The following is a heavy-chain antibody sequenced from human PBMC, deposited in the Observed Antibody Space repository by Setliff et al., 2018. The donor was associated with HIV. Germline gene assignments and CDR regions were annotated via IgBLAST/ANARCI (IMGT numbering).Heavy chain of an antibody. CDR2: VYHTGST. CDR3: ARGPTVTARRERAFDI. J-gene: IGHJ3*02. D-gene: IGHD4-17*01. V-gene: IGHV4-59*01. CDR1: AFSMSSYY. Sequence: PSETLSLTCSVSAFSMSSYYWSFIRQPPGKGLEWVGRVYHTGSTNYSPSLKSRVTISIDTSKNQFSLKLSSVTAADTAVYYCARGPTVTARRERAFDIWGQGTMVTVSS.